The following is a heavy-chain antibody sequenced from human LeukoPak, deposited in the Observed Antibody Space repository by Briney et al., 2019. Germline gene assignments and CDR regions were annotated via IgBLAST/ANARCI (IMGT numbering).Heavy chain of an antibody. J-gene: IGHJ5*02. CDR2: INSDGSST. V-gene: IGHV3-74*01. D-gene: IGHD3-10*01. Sequence: GGSLRLSCAASRFTFSSYWMHWVRQAPGKGLAWVSRINSDGSSTSYADSVKGRFTISRDNAKNTLYLQMNSLRAEDTAVYYCARGIYGSGTLYRWGQGTLVTVSS. CDR1: RFTFSSYW. CDR3: ARGIYGSGTLYR.